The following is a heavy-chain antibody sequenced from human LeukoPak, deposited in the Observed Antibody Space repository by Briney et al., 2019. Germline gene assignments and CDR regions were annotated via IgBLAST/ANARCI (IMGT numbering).Heavy chain of an antibody. CDR2: IYYSGST. CDR1: GGTISSYY. CDR3: ARGLGRYYYYVMDV. J-gene: IGHJ6*02. D-gene: IGHD5-12*01. Sequence: PSETLSLTCTVSGGTISSYYWSWIRQPPGKGLEWIGYIYYSGSTNYNPSLKSRVTISVDTSKSQFSLKLSSVTAADTAVYYCARGLGRYYYYVMDVWGQGTTVTVSS. V-gene: IGHV4-59*01.